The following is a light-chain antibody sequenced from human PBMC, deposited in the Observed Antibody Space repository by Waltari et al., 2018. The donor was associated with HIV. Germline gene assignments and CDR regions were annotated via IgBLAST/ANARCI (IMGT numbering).Light chain of an antibody. J-gene: IGLJ1*01. CDR1: TNDVGSSNY. CDR2: DVS. V-gene: IGLV2-14*01. Sequence: QSALTQPASVSGPPGQSITISCTGTTNDVGSSNYVSWHPQHPGEAPKLIIHDVSDRPSGISNRFSGSKSGNTASLTISGLQTEDEADYYCSSYTSSSTYVFGTGTRVTVL. CDR3: SSYTSSSTYV.